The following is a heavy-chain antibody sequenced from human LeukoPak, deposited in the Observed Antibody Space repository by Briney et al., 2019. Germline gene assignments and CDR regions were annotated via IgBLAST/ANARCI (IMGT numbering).Heavy chain of an antibody. J-gene: IGHJ4*02. CDR2: ISSNGGST. CDR1: GFTFSSYA. V-gene: IGHV3-64D*09. D-gene: IGHD3-3*01. CDR3: VKTPRSLGIFGIN. Sequence: PGGSLRLSCSPSGFTFSSYAMHWVRQAPGKGLEYVSAISSNGGSTYYADSVKGRFTISRDDSTNTLYLQMSSLRPEDTAVYYCVKTPRSLGIFGINWGQGTLVTVSS.